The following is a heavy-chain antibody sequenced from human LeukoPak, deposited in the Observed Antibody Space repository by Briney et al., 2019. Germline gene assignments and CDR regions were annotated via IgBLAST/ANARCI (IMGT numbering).Heavy chain of an antibody. D-gene: IGHD4-17*01. Sequence: SQTLSLTCTVSGGSVSSGDSYWTWIRQSPGKGLEWIGYIFYRGETHYNPSLKSRVTLSLDTSKNQFSLKLSSVTAADTAVYYCARDPTVSIGGDWYFDIWGRGTLVTVSS. V-gene: IGHV4-30-4*01. CDR3: ARDPTVSIGGDWYFDI. CDR1: GGSVSSGDSY. CDR2: IFYRGET. J-gene: IGHJ2*01.